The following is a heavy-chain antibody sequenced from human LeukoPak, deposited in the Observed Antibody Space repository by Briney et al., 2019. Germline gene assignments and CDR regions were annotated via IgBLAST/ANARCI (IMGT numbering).Heavy chain of an antibody. Sequence: GASVKVSCKASGYTFTSYYMHWVRQAPGQGLEWMGIINPSGGSTSYAQKFQGRVTMTRDMSTSTVYMELSSVRSEDTAVYYCARDGPTVTTWWYFDLWGRGTLVTVSS. CDR1: GYTFTSYY. CDR3: ARDGPTVTTWWYFDL. CDR2: INPSGGST. J-gene: IGHJ2*01. V-gene: IGHV1-46*01. D-gene: IGHD4-17*01.